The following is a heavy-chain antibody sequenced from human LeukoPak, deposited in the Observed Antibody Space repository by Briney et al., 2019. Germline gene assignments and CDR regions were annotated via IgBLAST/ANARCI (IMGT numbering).Heavy chain of an antibody. V-gene: IGHV3-15*01. D-gene: IGHD2-15*01. CDR3: TTGKDIVVVVAATAFDY. CDR2: IKSKIDGETT. CDR1: GFTFSDAW. Sequence: NPGGSLRLSCAASGFTFSDAWMSWVRQAPGKGLEWIGRIKSKIDGETTDYVAPVKGRFTISRDDSKNTLYLQMNSLKTEDTAVYYCTTGKDIVVVVAATAFDYWGQGTLVTVSS. J-gene: IGHJ4*02.